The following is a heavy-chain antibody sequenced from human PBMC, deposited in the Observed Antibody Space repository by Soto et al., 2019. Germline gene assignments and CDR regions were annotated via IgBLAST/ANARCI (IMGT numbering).Heavy chain of an antibody. CDR1: GDSISNSRFH. V-gene: IGHV4-39*01. CDR3: ARDFFDSSDYTTNWFDP. D-gene: IGHD3-22*01. J-gene: IGHJ5*02. CDR2: IYHTGNA. Sequence: SDTLSLTCSVSGDSISNSRFHWAWIRQPPGEGLEWIGSIYHTGNAYYNPSLKSRVTISVDTSKNQFSLKLTSVTAADAALYYCARDFFDSSDYTTNWFDPWGQGTLVTVS.